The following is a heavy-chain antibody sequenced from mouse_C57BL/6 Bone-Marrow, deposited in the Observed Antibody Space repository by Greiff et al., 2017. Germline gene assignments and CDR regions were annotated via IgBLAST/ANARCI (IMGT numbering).Heavy chain of an antibody. D-gene: IGHD1-1*01. CDR2: INPSSGYT. CDR1: GYTFTSYW. V-gene: IGHV1-7*01. Sequence: VQLQASGAELAKPGASVKLSCKASGYTFTSYWMHWVKQRPGQGLEWIGYINPSSGYTKYNPKLQAKATLTADKSSSTAYMQLSSLTYDDAAVYYCARSCLYYYGSTYFDYWGQGTTLTVSS. J-gene: IGHJ2*01. CDR3: ARSCLYYYGSTYFDY.